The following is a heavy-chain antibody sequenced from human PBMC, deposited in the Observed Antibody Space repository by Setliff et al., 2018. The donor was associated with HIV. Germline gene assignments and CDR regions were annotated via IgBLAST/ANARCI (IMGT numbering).Heavy chain of an antibody. J-gene: IGHJ5*02. V-gene: IGHV3-23*01. CDR2: ISGSGIGS. D-gene: IGHD3-10*01. CDR3: AKDRRYYYGSGSYAAET. CDR1: GFTFSRYA. Sequence: GSLRLSCAASGFTFSRYAMTWVRQAPGKGLEWVSAISGSGIGSYYPDSVKGRFTISRDNSKNTLFLQMNSLRAEDTAVYHCAKDRRYYYGSGSYAAETWGQGTLVTVSS.